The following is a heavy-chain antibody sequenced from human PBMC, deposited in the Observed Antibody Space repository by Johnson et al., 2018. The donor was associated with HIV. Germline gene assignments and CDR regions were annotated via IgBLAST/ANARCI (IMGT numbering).Heavy chain of an antibody. CDR1: GFTFSSYA. CDR2: ISYDGSNK. CDR3: ARDAYYYDSSGYYRGGAFDI. V-gene: IGHV3-30-3*01. J-gene: IGHJ3*02. Sequence: VQLVESGGGVVQPGRSLRLSCAASGFTFSSYAMHWVRQAPGKGLEWVAVISYDGSNKYYADSVKGRLTISRDNSKNTLYLQMNSLRAEDTAVYYCARDAYYYDSSGYYRGGAFDIWGQGTMVTVSS. D-gene: IGHD3-22*01.